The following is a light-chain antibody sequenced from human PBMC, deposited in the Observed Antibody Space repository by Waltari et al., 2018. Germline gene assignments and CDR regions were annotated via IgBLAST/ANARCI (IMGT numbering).Light chain of an antibody. CDR2: GAS. J-gene: IGKJ4*01. V-gene: IGKV3-15*01. Sequence: ERVLTQSPATLSVSPGDRVTLYCSASQSVKDNLAWYQQKPGQPPRLLIYGASTRATGIPARFSGSGSGSEYSLNISSLQSEDFAVYYCQQCDHWPLTFGGGT. CDR3: QQCDHWPLT. CDR1: QSVKDN.